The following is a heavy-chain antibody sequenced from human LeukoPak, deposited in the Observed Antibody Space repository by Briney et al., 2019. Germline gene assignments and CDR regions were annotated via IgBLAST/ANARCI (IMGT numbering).Heavy chain of an antibody. CDR1: DDSLSTYY. V-gene: IGHV4-59*08. Sequence: PSGTLSLTCSVSDDSLSTYYWSWLRQPQGKGPEWMGFVYSTGHTNYNPSLKSRVTISLDTSKKQVSLELNYVTAADTAVYYFAKRRFGKPLFDYWGQGSLVTVAS. CDR3: AKRRFGKPLFDY. CDR2: VYSTGHT. D-gene: IGHD3-16*01. J-gene: IGHJ4*01.